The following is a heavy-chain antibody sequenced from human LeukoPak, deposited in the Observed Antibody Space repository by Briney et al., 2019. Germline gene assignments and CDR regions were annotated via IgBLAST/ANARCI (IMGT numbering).Heavy chain of an antibody. CDR3: ARDLGDYDILTGYYSPNWFDP. CDR1: GGTFSSYA. CDR2: IIPIFGTA. D-gene: IGHD3-9*01. J-gene: IGHJ5*02. Sequence: ASVTVSCKASGGTFSSYAISWVRQAPGQGLEWMGGIIPIFGTANYAQKFQGRVTITADESTSTAYMELSSLRFEDTAVYYCARDLGDYDILTGYYSPNWFDPWGQGTLVTVSS. V-gene: IGHV1-69*13.